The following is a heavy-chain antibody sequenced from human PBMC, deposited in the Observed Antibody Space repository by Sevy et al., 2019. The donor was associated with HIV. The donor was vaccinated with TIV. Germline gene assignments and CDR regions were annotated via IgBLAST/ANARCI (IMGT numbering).Heavy chain of an antibody. V-gene: IGHV3-74*01. CDR1: GFIFKNYW. D-gene: IGHD3-10*01. CDR3: ARSPNVHRG. J-gene: IGHJ4*02. Sequence: GGYLRLSCATSGFIFKNYWMHWVRQVPGKGLVWFSRINSDGSSATYADSVKGRFTISRDNAKNTLYLQMNSLRAEDTAMYYCARSPNVHRGWGQGTLVTVSS. CDR2: INSDGSSA.